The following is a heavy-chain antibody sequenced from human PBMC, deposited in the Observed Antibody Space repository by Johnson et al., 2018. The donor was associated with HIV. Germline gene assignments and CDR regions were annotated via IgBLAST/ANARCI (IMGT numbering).Heavy chain of an antibody. CDR3: ARDRRVGYTTYDAFDI. V-gene: IGHV3-9*01. D-gene: IGHD5-18*01. J-gene: IGHJ3*02. CDR2: ISWNSGST. CDR1: GFTFDDYA. Sequence: VQLVESGGGLVQPGRSLRLSCVASGFTFDDYAMHWVRQAPGKGLEWVSGISWNSGSTGYADSVKGRFTISRDNAKNSLYLQMNSLRAEDTALYYCARDRRVGYTTYDAFDIWGQGTMVTVSS.